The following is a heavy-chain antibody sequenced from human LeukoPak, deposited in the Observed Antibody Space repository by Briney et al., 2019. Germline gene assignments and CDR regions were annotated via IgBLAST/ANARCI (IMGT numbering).Heavy chain of an antibody. CDR3: AREAGYSSTWYDF. CDR2: ISAYNGDT. D-gene: IGHD6-13*01. J-gene: IGHJ4*02. Sequence: ASVKVSCKASGYTFTDYYIHWVRQAPGQGLEWMGWISAYNGDTNYAQRVQGRVTMTTDTSTSTAYMDLRSLRSDDTAVYYCAREAGYSSTWYDFWGQGTLVTVSS. CDR1: GYTFTDYY. V-gene: IGHV1-18*04.